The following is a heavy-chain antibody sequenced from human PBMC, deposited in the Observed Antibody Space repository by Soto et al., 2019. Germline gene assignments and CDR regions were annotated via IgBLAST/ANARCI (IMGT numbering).Heavy chain of an antibody. V-gene: IGHV1-18*01. CDR1: GYAFTSYG. D-gene: IGHD2-15*01. Sequence: ASVKVSCKASGYAFTSYGVSWLLQAPGQGLEWMGWITAYNGNTNYAQKLQGRVAMTTDTSTSTAYMELRSLRSDDTAVYYCARVGYCSGGSCYFYYGMDVWGQGTTVTVSS. J-gene: IGHJ6*02. CDR3: ARVGYCSGGSCYFYYGMDV. CDR2: ITAYNGNT.